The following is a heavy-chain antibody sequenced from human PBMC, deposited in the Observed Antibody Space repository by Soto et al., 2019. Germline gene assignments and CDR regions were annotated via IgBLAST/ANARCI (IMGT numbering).Heavy chain of an antibody. CDR2: IYYSGST. CDR1: GGSISSSSYY. J-gene: IGHJ3*02. CDR3: AGLVGAPAAFDI. D-gene: IGHD1-26*01. Sequence: QLQLQESGPGLVKPSETLSLTCTVSGGSISSSSYYWGGIRQPPGKGLEWIGSIYYSGSTYYNPSLKIRVTISVDTSKNQFSLKLSSVTAADTAVYYCAGLVGAPAAFDIWGQGTMVTVSS. V-gene: IGHV4-39*01.